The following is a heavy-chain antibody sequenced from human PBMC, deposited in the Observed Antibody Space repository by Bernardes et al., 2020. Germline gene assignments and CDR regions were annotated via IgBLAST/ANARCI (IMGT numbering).Heavy chain of an antibody. V-gene: IGHV4-30-2*01. J-gene: IGHJ6*02. CDR2: IYHSGST. CDR1: GGSISSGGYS. Sequence: LSLTCAVSGGSISSGGYSWSWIRQPPGKGLEWIGYIYHSGSTYYNPSLKSRVTISVDRSKNQFSLKLSSVTAADTAVYYCARGVKPANYGMDVWGQGTTVTVSS. CDR3: ARGVKPANYGMDV.